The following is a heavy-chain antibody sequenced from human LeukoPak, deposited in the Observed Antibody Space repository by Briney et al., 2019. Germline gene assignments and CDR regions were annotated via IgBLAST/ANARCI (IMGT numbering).Heavy chain of an antibody. Sequence: PGGSLRLSCAASGFTFSSYWMSWVRQAPGKGLEWVANIKQDGSEKYYVDSVKGRFTISRDNAKNSLYLQMNSLRAEDTAVYYCARLDLSEGGDSWRKIYYYYYGMDVWGQGTTVTVSS. CDR1: GFTFSSYW. CDR2: IKQDGSEK. V-gene: IGHV3-7*01. D-gene: IGHD2-21*02. CDR3: ARLDLSEGGDSWRKIYYYYYGMDV. J-gene: IGHJ6*02.